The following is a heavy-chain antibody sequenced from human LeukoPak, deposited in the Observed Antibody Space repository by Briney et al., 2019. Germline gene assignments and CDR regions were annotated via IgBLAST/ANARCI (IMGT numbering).Heavy chain of an antibody. CDR1: GYTLTELS. Sequence: GASVKVSCKVSGYTLTELSMHWVRQAPGKGLEWMGGFDPEDGETIYAQKFQGRVTMTEDTSTDTAYMELSSLRSEDTAVYYCAIWFGEMRNDAFDIWGQGTVVTVSS. J-gene: IGHJ3*02. CDR2: FDPEDGET. V-gene: IGHV1-24*01. CDR3: AIWFGEMRNDAFDI. D-gene: IGHD3-10*01.